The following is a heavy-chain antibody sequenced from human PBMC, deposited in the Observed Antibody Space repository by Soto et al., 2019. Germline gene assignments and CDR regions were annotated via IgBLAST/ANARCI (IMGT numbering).Heavy chain of an antibody. Sequence: ASETLSLTCSVSGGTLNSDDYSWSWIRQHPEKGLEWIGYIHSSGITYSNPSLKSRVAVLADTSKNQFSLRLSSVTAADTAVYFCARRNTRWVYDYWGQGTQVTVSS. CDR3: ARRNTRWVYDY. V-gene: IGHV4-31*03. J-gene: IGHJ4*02. CDR2: IHSSGIT. CDR1: GGTLNSDDYS. D-gene: IGHD2-2*01.